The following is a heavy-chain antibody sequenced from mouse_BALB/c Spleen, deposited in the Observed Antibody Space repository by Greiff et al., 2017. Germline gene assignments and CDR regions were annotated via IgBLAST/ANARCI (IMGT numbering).Heavy chain of an antibody. CDR3: ASYGYDRYFDV. CDR1: GFSLTGYG. D-gene: IGHD2-2*01. Sequence: VQLKQSGPGLVAPSQSLSITCTVSGFSLTGYGVNWVRQPPGKGLEWLGMIWGDGSTDYNSALKSRLSISKDNSKSQVFLKMNSLQTDDTARYYCASYGYDRYFDVWGAGTTVTVSS. J-gene: IGHJ1*01. CDR2: IWGDGST. V-gene: IGHV2-6-7*01.